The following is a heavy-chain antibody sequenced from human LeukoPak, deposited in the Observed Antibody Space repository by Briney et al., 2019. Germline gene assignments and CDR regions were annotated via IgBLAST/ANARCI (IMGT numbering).Heavy chain of an antibody. CDR2: ISAYNGNT. Sequence: ASVKVSCKASGYTFTSYGISWVRQAPGQGLEWMGWISAYNGNTNYAQKLQGRVTMTTDTSTSTAYMELRSLRSDDTAVYYCAGVSYYGSGSNDYGMDVWGQGTTVTVSS. V-gene: IGHV1-18*01. CDR1: GYTFTSYG. J-gene: IGHJ6*02. D-gene: IGHD3-10*01. CDR3: AGVSYYGSGSNDYGMDV.